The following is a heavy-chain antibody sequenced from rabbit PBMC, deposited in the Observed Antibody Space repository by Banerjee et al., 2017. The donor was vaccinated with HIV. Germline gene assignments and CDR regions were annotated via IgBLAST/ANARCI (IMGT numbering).Heavy chain of an antibody. CDR3: ARDLGATIVGAYFDL. CDR2: ISSSTGNT. Sequence: QEQLVESGGGLVQPEGSLTLTCKASGFSFSSGYWIYWVRQAPGKGLELIACISSSTGNTYYASWVNGRFTISKTSSTTVTLQMTSLTAADTATYFCARDLGATIVGAYFDLWGQGTLVTVS. D-gene: IGHD6-1*01. V-gene: IGHV1S45*01. CDR1: GFSFSSGYW. J-gene: IGHJ4*01.